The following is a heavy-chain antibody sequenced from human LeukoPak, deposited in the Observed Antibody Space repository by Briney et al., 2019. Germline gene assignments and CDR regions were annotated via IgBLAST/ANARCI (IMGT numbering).Heavy chain of an antibody. D-gene: IGHD2-21*01. V-gene: IGHV1-2*02. Sequence: ASVKVSCKASGYTFTGYYMHWVRQAPGQGLEWMGWINPNSGGTNYAQKFQGRVTMTRDTSISTAYMELSRLRSDDTAVYYCARESLSLIVVDDAFGIWGQGTMVTVSS. CDR1: GYTFTGYY. CDR2: INPNSGGT. J-gene: IGHJ3*02. CDR3: ARESLSLIVVDDAFGI.